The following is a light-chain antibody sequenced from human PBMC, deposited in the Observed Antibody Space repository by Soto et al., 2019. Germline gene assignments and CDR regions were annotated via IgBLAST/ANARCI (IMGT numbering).Light chain of an antibody. CDR2: GAS. J-gene: IGKJ4*01. V-gene: IGKV1-9*01. CDR1: QGIGSD. CDR3: QQRNSYPLT. Sequence: DIQLTQSPSFLSASVGDRVTITCRASQGIGSDLVWYQQKPVKAPKLLIYGASTLQGGVSSRFSGSGSWTEFTLTISSLQPEDFATYYCQQRNSYPLTFGGGTKVEIK.